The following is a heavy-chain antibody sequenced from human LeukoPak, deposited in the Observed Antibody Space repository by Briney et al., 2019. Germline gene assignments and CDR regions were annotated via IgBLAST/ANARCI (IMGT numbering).Heavy chain of an antibody. CDR1: GFTFSSYA. D-gene: IGHD3-3*01. CDR3: ARDRRRFLEWLSSDYYYGMDV. CDR2: ISGSGGST. J-gene: IGHJ6*02. V-gene: IGHV3-23*01. Sequence: PGGSLRLSCAASGFTFSSYAMSWVRQAPGKGLEWVSAISGSGGSTYYADSVKGRFTISRDNAQNSLYLQMNSLRDEDTAVYYCARDRRRFLEWLSSDYYYGMDVWGQGTTVTVSS.